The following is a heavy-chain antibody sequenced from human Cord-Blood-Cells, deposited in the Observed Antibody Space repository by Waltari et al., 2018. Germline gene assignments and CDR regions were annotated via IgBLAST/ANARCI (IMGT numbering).Heavy chain of an antibody. CDR3: ASLERLPGYFDY. V-gene: IGHV4-59*01. Sequence: QVQLQESGPGLVTPSETLSLPSTVSGGSISSYYWRLLRQPPGKGLEWIGYIYYSGSTNYNPSLKSRVTISVDTSKNQFSLKLSSVTAADTAVYYCASLERLPGYFDYWGQGTLVTVSS. D-gene: IGHD2-21*01. J-gene: IGHJ4*02. CDR1: GGSISSYY. CDR2: IYYSGST.